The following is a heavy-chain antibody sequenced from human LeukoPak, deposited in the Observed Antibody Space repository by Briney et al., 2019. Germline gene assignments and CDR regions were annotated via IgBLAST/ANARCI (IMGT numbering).Heavy chain of an antibody. D-gene: IGHD3-10*01. V-gene: IGHV1-24*01. CDR1: VYTLTELS. J-gene: IGHJ4*02. CDR2: LDPEDGET. CDR3: ATASPRSGSYVPFDY. Sequence: ASVKVSCKVSVYTLTELSMHWVRQAPGKGREWVGGLDPEDGETIYAQKFQGRVTMTEDTSTDTAYMELSSLRSEDTAVYYCATASPRSGSYVPFDYWGQGTLVTVSS.